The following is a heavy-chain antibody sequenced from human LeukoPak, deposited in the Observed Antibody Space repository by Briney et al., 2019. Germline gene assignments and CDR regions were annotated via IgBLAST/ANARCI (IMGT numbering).Heavy chain of an antibody. V-gene: IGHV3-23*01. J-gene: IGHJ5*01. CDR1: GFSFSDYA. D-gene: IGHD3-3*01. CDR3: AKGAWHQLLRGPSDS. Sequence: GGSLRLSCAASGFSFSDYAMTWVRQAPGKGLEWVSGTSYGAGATYYADSVKGRFSMSRDNSKNSVFLQINSLRAEDTAIYYCAKGAWHQLLRGPSDSWGQGTLVTVSS. CDR2: TSYGAGAT.